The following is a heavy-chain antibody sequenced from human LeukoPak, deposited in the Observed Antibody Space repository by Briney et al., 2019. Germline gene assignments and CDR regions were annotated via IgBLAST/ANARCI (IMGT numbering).Heavy chain of an antibody. D-gene: IGHD2-2*01. J-gene: IGHJ2*01. V-gene: IGHV3-33*01. CDR2: IWVDGTRK. CDR1: GFPFSQHG. Sequence: GTSLRLSCATSGFPFSQHGYHWVRQAPGKGLEWTAVIWVDGTRKYYADSVEGRFTISRDNSKSTLYLQIDSLRPEDTAAYYCVAVLVPAAFWHFDVWGRGTQVTVSS. CDR3: VAVLVPAAFWHFDV.